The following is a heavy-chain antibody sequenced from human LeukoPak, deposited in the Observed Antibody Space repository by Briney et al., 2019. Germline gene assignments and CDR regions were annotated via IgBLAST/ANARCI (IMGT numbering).Heavy chain of an antibody. CDR3: ARASSYIAFDI. CDR2: INPSGGST. Sequence: GASVKVSCKASGYTFTSYYMHWVRQAPGQGLEWMGIINPSGGSTSYAQKFQGRVTMTRDMSTSTVYMELSSLRSEDTTVYYCARASSYIAFDIWGQGTMVTVSS. J-gene: IGHJ3*02. V-gene: IGHV1-46*01. D-gene: IGHD2-2*02. CDR1: GYTFTSYY.